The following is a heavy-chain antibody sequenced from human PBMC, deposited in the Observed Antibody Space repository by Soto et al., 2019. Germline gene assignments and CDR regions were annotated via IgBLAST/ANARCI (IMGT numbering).Heavy chain of an antibody. J-gene: IGHJ4*02. CDR2: VYRTGST. D-gene: IGHD6-13*01. CDR3: ARARATIAAAAIFDC. CDR1: GGSISTSNW. Sequence: QVQLQESGPGLVKPSGTLSLTCAVSGGSISTSNWWSWVRQPPGKGLEWIGEVYRTGSTNYNPSHESRVIVSVDKSKNQSSLKLTSVTAADTAVYYCARARATIAAAAIFDCWGQGTLVTVSS. V-gene: IGHV4-4*02.